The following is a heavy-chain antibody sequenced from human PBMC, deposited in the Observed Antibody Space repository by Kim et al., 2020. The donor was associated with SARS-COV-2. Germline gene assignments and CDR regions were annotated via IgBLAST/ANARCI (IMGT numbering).Heavy chain of an antibody. CDR1: GGSISSGSYY. V-gene: IGHV4-61*02. D-gene: IGHD3-22*01. J-gene: IGHJ6*02. Sequence: SETLSLTCTVSGGSISSGSYYWTWIRQPAGRGLEWIGRMYTSGSTNYNPSLKSRVTISVDTSKNQFSLKLNSVTAADTAVYYCARDQDPGYYYDSSGEPYYYYYGMDVWGQGTTVTVSS. CDR2: MYTSGST. CDR3: ARDQDPGYYYDSSGEPYYYYYGMDV.